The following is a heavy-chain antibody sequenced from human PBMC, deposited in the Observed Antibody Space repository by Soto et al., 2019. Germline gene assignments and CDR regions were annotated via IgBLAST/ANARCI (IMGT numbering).Heavy chain of an antibody. CDR3: AREGTYYGDYGTLGY. Sequence: QVQLQESGPGLVKPSETLSLTCTVSGGSISSYYWSWIRQPPGKGLEWIGYIYHSGSTNYNPSLKSRVTISVDTSKNQFSLTLSSVTAADTAVYYCAREGTYYGDYGTLGYWGQGTLVTVSS. J-gene: IGHJ4*02. CDR2: IYHSGST. V-gene: IGHV4-59*01. D-gene: IGHD4-17*01. CDR1: GGSISSYY.